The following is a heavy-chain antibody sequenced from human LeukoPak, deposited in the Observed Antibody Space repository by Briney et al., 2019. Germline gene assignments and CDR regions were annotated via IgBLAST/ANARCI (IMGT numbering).Heavy chain of an antibody. J-gene: IGHJ4*02. D-gene: IGHD3-22*01. Sequence: PSETLSLTCTVSGGSISSYYWSWIRQPPGKGLEWIGYIYYSGSTNYNPSLKSRVTISVDTSKNQFSLKLSSVTAADTAVYYCARAEYYYDSSGYRAVFFDYWGQGTLVTVSS. CDR3: ARAEYYYDSSGYRAVFFDY. CDR1: GGSISSYY. V-gene: IGHV4-59*12. CDR2: IYYSGST.